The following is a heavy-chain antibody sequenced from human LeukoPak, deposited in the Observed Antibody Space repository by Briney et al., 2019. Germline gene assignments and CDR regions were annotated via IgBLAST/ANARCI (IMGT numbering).Heavy chain of an antibody. J-gene: IGHJ4*02. CDR1: GYTFTSYY. CDR3: AREWGTVTGLDY. Sequence: GASVKVSCKAPGYTFTSYYMHWVRQAPGQGLEWMGIINPSGGSTSYAQKFQGRVTMTRDMSTSTVYMELSSLRSEDTAVYYCAREWGTVTGLDYWGQGTLVTVSS. D-gene: IGHD4-17*01. V-gene: IGHV1-46*01. CDR2: INPSGGST.